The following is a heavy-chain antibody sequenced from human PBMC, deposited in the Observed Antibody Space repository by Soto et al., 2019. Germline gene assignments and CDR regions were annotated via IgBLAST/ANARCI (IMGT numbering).Heavy chain of an antibody. CDR3: ARDLGDYYGSGSYPNWFDP. D-gene: IGHD3-10*01. J-gene: IGHJ5*02. CDR1: GFTFSSYG. Sequence: GGSLRLSCAASGFTFSSYGMHWVRQAPGKGLEWVAVIWYDGSNKYYADSVKGRFTISRDNSKNTLYLQMNSLRAEDTAVYYCARDLGDYYGSGSYPNWFDPWGQGTLVTVSS. V-gene: IGHV3-33*01. CDR2: IWYDGSNK.